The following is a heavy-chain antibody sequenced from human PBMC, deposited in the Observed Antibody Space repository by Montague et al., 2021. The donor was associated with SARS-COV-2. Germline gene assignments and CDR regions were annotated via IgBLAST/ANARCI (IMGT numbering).Heavy chain of an antibody. CDR2: IYTSGST. CDR1: GGSISSGSYY. D-gene: IGHD3-10*01. J-gene: IGHJ6*02. V-gene: IGHV4-61*02. CDR3: ARVGVGTVVRGVIPAYYYYGMDV. Sequence: TLSLTCTVSGGSISSGSYYWSWIRQPAGKGLEWIGRIYTSGSTNYNPSLKSRVTISVDTSKNQFSPKLSSVTAADTAVYYCARVGVGTVVRGVIPAYYYYGMDVWGQGTTVTVSS.